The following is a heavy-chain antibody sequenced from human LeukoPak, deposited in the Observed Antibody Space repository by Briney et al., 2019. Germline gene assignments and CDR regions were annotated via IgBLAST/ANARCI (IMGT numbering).Heavy chain of an antibody. J-gene: IGHJ4*02. CDR1: GFTFDDYA. V-gene: IGHV3-9*01. Sequence: GGSLRLPCAASGFTFDDYAMHWVRQAPGKGLEWVSGISWNSGSIGYADSVKGRFTISRDNAKNSLYLQMNSLRAEDTAVYYCARDLYGDYPWDYWGQGTLVTVSS. D-gene: IGHD4-17*01. CDR3: ARDLYGDYPWDY. CDR2: ISWNSGSI.